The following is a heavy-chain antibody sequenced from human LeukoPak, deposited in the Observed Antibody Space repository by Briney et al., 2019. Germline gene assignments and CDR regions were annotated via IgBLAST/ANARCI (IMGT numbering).Heavy chain of an antibody. CDR3: ASPLPGYSSGWYEFDY. CDR2: INPTGGNT. CDR1: GYIFTTYY. V-gene: IGHV1-46*01. J-gene: IGHJ4*02. D-gene: IGHD6-19*01. Sequence: ASVKVSCKASGYIFTTYYVHWVRQTPGQGLEWMGIINPTGGNTTCAQNFQDRVTMTRDTSTSTVYMELSSLRSEDTAVYYCASPLPGYSSGWYEFDYWGQGTLVTVSS.